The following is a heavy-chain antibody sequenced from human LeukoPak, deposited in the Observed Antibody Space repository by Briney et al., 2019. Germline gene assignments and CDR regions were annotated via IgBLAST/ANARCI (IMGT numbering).Heavy chain of an antibody. V-gene: IGHV3-30*02. CDR3: ARVPSYSYGSYYYYYYVDV. CDR1: GFTFSSYG. Sequence: GGSLRLSCAASGFTFSSYGIHWVRQAPGKGLEWVAFIRYDGSNKHYADSVKGRLTISRDNSKNTLYLQMNSLRAEGTAVYYCARVPSYSYGSYYYYYYVDVWGKGTTVTISS. J-gene: IGHJ6*03. D-gene: IGHD5-18*01. CDR2: IRYDGSNK.